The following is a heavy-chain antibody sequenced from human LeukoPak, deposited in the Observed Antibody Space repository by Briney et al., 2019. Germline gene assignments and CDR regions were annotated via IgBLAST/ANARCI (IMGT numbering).Heavy chain of an antibody. J-gene: IGHJ4*02. CDR1: GFTFSSYG. CDR3: AKGASVAAAGAFDY. Sequence: PGGSLRLSCAASGFTFSSYGMHWVRPAPGKGLEWVAVISYDGSNKYYADSVKGRFTISRDNSKNTLYLQMNSLRAEDTAVYYCAKGASVAAAGAFDYWGQGTLVTVSS. D-gene: IGHD6-13*01. V-gene: IGHV3-30*18. CDR2: ISYDGSNK.